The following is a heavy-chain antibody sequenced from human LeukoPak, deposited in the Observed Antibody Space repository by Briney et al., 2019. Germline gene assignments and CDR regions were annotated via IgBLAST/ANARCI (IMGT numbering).Heavy chain of an antibody. CDR3: ARGLGGRMVETYYYGMDV. CDR1: GFTVSSNY. V-gene: IGHV3-66*01. J-gene: IGHJ6*02. D-gene: IGHD4/OR15-4a*01. Sequence: GGSLRLSCAASGFTVSSNYMSWVRQAPGKGLEWVSVIYSGGSTYYADSVKGRFTISRDNSKSTLYLQMNSLRAEDTAVYYCARGLGGRMVETYYYGMDVWGQGTTVTVSS. CDR2: IYSGGST.